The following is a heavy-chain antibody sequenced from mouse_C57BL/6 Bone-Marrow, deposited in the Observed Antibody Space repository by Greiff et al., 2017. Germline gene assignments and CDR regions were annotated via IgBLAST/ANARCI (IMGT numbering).Heavy chain of an antibody. CDR2: IDPENGDT. D-gene: IGHD2-1*01. J-gene: IGHJ2*01. V-gene: IGHV14-4*01. CDR1: GFNIKDDY. CDR3: ATWIFYGNYGGDY. Sequence: VQLQQSGAELVRPGASVKLSCTASGFNIKDDYMHWVKQRPEQGLEWIGWIDPENGDTEYASKFQGQATITRDTSSNTAYLQLTSLTSEDTAVYYCATWIFYGNYGGDYGGQGTTPTVSS.